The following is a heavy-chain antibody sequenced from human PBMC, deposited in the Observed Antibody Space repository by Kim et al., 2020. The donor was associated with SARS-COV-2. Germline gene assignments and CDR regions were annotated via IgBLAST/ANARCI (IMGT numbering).Heavy chain of an antibody. CDR3: ARDEEWFGDRSLGCWFDP. CDR2: IYYSGST. CDR1: GGSISSSSYY. V-gene: IGHV4-39*07. Sequence: SETLSLTCTVSGGSISSSSYYWGWIRQPPGKGLEWIGSIYYSGSTYYNPSLKSRVTISVDTSKNQFSLKLSSVTAADTAVYYCARDEEWFGDRSLGCWFDPWGQGTLVTVSS. J-gene: IGHJ5*02. D-gene: IGHD3-10*01.